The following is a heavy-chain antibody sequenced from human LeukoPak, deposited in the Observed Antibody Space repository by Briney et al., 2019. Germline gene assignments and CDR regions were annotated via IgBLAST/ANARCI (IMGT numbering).Heavy chain of an antibody. V-gene: IGHV3-23*01. CDR1: GFTFSNYA. Sequence: PGGSLRLSCAVSGFTFSNYAWSWGRRVPGKGLEGCSGITGSGGSTYYADSVKGRFTISRDNSKNTLYLQMNSLRAEDTAVYFCAKDDGGSVTTTDFEYWGQGTLVTVSS. CDR3: AKDDGGSVTTTDFEY. J-gene: IGHJ4*02. CDR2: ITGSGGST. D-gene: IGHD4-17*01.